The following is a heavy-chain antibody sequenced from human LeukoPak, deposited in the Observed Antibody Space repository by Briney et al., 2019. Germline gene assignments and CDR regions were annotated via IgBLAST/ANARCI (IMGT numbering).Heavy chain of an antibody. D-gene: IGHD3-10*02. Sequence: GGSLRLSCAASGFTFNSYSMNWVRQAPGKGLEWVSYISSSGSTIYYADSVKGRFTISRDNAKNSLYLQMNSLRAEDTAVYYCAELGITMIGGVWGKGTTVTISS. CDR2: ISSSGSTI. CDR1: GFTFNSYS. V-gene: IGHV3-48*04. CDR3: AELGITMIGGV. J-gene: IGHJ6*04.